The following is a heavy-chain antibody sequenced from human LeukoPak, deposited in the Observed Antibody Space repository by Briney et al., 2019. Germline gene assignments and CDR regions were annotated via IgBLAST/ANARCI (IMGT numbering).Heavy chain of an antibody. D-gene: IGHD1-26*01. CDR1: GGSMSSSSYY. J-gene: IGHJ4*02. Sequence: PSETLSLTCTVSGGSMSSSSYYWGWIRQPPGKGLEWIGIIYYSGSTYYNPSLKSRVTISVDTSKNQFSLKLSSVTAADTAVYYCARDSLGAGTVGATSGYWGQGILVTVSS. CDR2: IYYSGST. CDR3: ARDSLGAGTVGATSGY. V-gene: IGHV4-39*02.